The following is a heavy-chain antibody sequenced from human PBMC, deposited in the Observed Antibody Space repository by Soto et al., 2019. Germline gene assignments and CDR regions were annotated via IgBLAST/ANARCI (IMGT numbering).Heavy chain of an antibody. D-gene: IGHD5-18*01. Sequence: PSETLSLTCQVSGASISSNYYWGWIRQTPGKGLEWIASIYSGGTTFYNPSLKSRVTMSIDTSKNELSLQLSSVTAADTAVFYCATRRGFSPGDYFDSWGQGILVTVSS. CDR2: IYSGGTT. J-gene: IGHJ4*02. V-gene: IGHV4-39*01. CDR3: ATRRGFSPGDYFDS. CDR1: GASISSNYY.